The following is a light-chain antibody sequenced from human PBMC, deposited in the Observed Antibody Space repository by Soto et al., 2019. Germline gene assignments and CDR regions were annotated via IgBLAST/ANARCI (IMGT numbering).Light chain of an antibody. Sequence: VLSLSPGTLSISPGKSANLSSSASQSVSSSQLAWYQQKLGQAPRLLIYGASSRATGIPDRFSGSGSGTDFTLTISRLEPEDFAVYYCQQYGSSPRTFGQGTKVDIK. CDR3: QQYGSSPRT. CDR1: QSVSSSQ. CDR2: GAS. J-gene: IGKJ1*01. V-gene: IGKV3-20*01.